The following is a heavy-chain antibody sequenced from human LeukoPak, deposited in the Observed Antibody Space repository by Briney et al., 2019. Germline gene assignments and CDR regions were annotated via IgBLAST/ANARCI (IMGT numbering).Heavy chain of an antibody. CDR3: ARAPLLSDVDY. Sequence: PGGSLRLSCAASGFTFSDYYMSWIRQAPGKGLAWVSYISSSSSYTNYADSVKGRFTISRDNAKNSLYLQMNSLRAEDTAVYYCARAPLLSDVDYWGQGTLVTVSS. V-gene: IGHV3-11*06. J-gene: IGHJ4*02. CDR1: GFTFSDYY. CDR2: ISSSSSYT. D-gene: IGHD3-10*01.